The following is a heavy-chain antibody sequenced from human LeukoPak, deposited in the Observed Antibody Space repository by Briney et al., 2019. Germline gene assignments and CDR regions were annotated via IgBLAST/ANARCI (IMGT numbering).Heavy chain of an antibody. V-gene: IGHV3-23*01. CDR3: AKDISRITLIVVAPGRGIDY. CDR2: ISGSGGST. Sequence: GGSLRLSCAASGFTFSSYAMNWVRQAPGKGLEWVSGISGSGGSTYYADSVKGRFTISRDNSKNTLCLQMNSLRAEDTAVYYCAKDISRITLIVVAPGRGIDYWGQGTLVTVSS. D-gene: IGHD3-22*01. CDR1: GFTFSSYA. J-gene: IGHJ4*02.